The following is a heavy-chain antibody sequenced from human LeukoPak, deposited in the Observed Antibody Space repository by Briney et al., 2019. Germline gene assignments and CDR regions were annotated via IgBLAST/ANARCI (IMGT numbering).Heavy chain of an antibody. CDR2: IRGGGGVS. J-gene: IGHJ3*02. D-gene: IGHD3-10*01. V-gene: IGHV3-23*01. CDR3: AKCSASYYNDAFDI. CDR1: GFTFDNYA. Sequence: GGSLRLSCAASGFTFDNYAMNWVRQAPGKGLEWVSYIRGGGGVSRYSDSVKDRFTISRDNSKNTLYLQMNSLRAEDTAIYYCAKCSASYYNDAFDIWGRGTMVTVSS.